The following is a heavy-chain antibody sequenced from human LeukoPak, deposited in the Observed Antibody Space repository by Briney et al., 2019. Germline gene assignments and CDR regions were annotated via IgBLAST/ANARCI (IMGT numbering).Heavy chain of an antibody. J-gene: IGHJ4*02. CDR2: IWYDGSNK. Sequence: GGSLRLSCAASGFTFSSYGMHWVRQAPGKGLEWVAVIWYDGSNKYYADSVKGRFTISRDNSKNTLYLQMNSLRAEDTAVYYCAKEGGDCYNSEGYFDYWGQGTLVTVSS. CDR3: AKEGGDCYNSEGYFDY. D-gene: IGHD5-24*01. V-gene: IGHV3-33*06. CDR1: GFTFSSYG.